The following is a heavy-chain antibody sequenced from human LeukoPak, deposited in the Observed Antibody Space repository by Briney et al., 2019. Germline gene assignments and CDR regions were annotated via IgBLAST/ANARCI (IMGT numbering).Heavy chain of an antibody. CDR1: GFTFSSYG. CDR3: AKAGIAVAAPFDY. V-gene: IGHV3-30*18. Sequence: GGSLRLSCAASGFTFSSYGMHWVRQAPGKGLEWVAVISYDGSNKYYADSVKGRFTISRDNSKNTLYLQMNSLRAEDTAVYYCAKAGIAVAAPFDYWGQGTLVTVSS. D-gene: IGHD6-19*01. CDR2: ISYDGSNK. J-gene: IGHJ4*02.